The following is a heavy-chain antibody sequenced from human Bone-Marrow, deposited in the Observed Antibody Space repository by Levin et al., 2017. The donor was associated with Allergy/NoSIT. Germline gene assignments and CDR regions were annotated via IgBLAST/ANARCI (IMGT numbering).Heavy chain of an antibody. CDR3: ARGRYCSGGSCYSLNYYYYGMDV. V-gene: IGHV1-8*01. J-gene: IGHJ6*02. CDR2: MNPNSGNT. Sequence: ASVKVSCKASGYTFTSYDINWVRQATGQGLEWMGWMNPNSGNTGYAQKFQGRVTMTRNTSISTAYMELSSLRSEDTAVYYCARGRYCSGGSCYSLNYYYYGMDVWGQGTTVTVSS. D-gene: IGHD2-15*01. CDR1: GYTFTSYD.